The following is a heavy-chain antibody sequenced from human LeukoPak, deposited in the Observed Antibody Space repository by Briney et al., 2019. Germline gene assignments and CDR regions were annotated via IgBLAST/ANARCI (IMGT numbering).Heavy chain of an antibody. Sequence: GGSLRLSCVASGFIVSSYYMTWVRQAPGKGLERVSVIYSGGSTYYADSVKGRVAISRDNSKNTVFLQMSGVRAEDTAVYYCARSYSNHLFGMDVWGQGTTVTVTS. D-gene: IGHD4-11*01. V-gene: IGHV3-66*01. CDR3: ARSYSNHLFGMDV. CDR2: IYSGGST. J-gene: IGHJ6*02. CDR1: GFIVSSYY.